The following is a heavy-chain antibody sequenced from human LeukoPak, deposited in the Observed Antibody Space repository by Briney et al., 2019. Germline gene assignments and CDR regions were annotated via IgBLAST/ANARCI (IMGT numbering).Heavy chain of an antibody. Sequence: ASVKVSCKASGYTFTNYAMSWVRQAPGQGLEWMGWINTDTGNPTFAQGFTGRFVFSLDTYASTAYLQISSLKVEDTAVYYCARVQGYCSRSSCYPHYWGQGTLVTVSS. CDR1: GYTFTNYA. J-gene: IGHJ4*02. CDR3: ARVQGYCSRSSCYPHY. V-gene: IGHV7-4-1*02. CDR2: INTDTGNP. D-gene: IGHD2-2*01.